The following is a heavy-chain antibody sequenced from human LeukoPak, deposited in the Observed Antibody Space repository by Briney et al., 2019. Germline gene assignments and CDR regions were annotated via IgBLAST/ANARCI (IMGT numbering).Heavy chain of an antibody. CDR1: GVTFSSYA. J-gene: IGHJ4*02. V-gene: IGHV3-48*04. CDR2: ISSSGSTI. Sequence: GGSLRLSCAASGVTFSSYAMSWVRQAPGKGLGFVSYISSSGSTIYYADSVKGRFTISKDNAKNPLYLQMNSLEIEDKGVYFCTPDPGTGVRGYWGQGTLVTVSS. CDR3: TPDPGTGVRGY. D-gene: IGHD3-10*01.